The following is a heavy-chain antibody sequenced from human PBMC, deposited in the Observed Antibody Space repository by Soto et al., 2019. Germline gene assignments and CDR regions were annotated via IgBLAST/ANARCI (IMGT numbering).Heavy chain of an antibody. CDR3: ARLDVQGIGWPNYYYYYYMDV. Sequence: PSETLSLTCTVSGGSISSYYWSWIRQPPGKGLEWIGYIYYSGSTNYNPSLKSRVTISVDTSKNQFSLKLSSVTAADTAVYYCARLDVQGIGWPNYYYYYYMDVRGKRTTVTVSS. D-gene: IGHD6-19*01. J-gene: IGHJ6*03. V-gene: IGHV4-59*08. CDR2: IYYSGST. CDR1: GGSISSYY.